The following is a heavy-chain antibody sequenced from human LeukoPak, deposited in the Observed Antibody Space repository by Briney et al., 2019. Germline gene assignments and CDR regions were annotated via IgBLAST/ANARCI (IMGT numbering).Heavy chain of an antibody. CDR2: IDPSGGST. CDR3: ASLGSGSSPIIDFDY. D-gene: IGHD3-10*01. CDR1: GYSFTSYY. V-gene: IGHV1-46*01. J-gene: IGHJ4*02. Sequence: ASVTVSCKASGYSFTSYYMHWVRQAPGQGLEWMGIIDPSGGSTNYAQKFQGRITMTRDTSTSTVYMELSSLRSEDTAIYYCASLGSGSSPIIDFDYWGQGTLVTVSS.